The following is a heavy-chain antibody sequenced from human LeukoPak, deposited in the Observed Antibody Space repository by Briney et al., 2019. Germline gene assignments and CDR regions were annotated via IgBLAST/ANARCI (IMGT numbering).Heavy chain of an antibody. Sequence: PGGSLRLSCAVSGFTFSDHYMDWVRQAPGKGLEWVGRSRNKANSFTTEYAASVKARFTILRDDSNNSLYLQMNSLKTADTAMYYCARASYGSGSYYYDYWGQGTLVTVSS. CDR2: SRNKANSFTT. V-gene: IGHV3-72*01. D-gene: IGHD3-10*01. CDR1: GFTFSDHY. J-gene: IGHJ4*02. CDR3: ARASYGSGSYYYDY.